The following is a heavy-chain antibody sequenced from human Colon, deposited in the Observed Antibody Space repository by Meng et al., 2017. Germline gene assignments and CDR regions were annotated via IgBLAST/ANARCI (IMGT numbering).Heavy chain of an antibody. V-gene: IGHV3-15*01. J-gene: IGHJ4*02. CDR2: IKSKTDGGTT. CDR1: GFTFSNAW. CDR3: TTARLVDTAMVYYFDY. D-gene: IGHD5-18*01. Sequence: GESLKISCAASGFTFSNAWMSWVRQAPEKGLEWVGRIKSKTDGGTTDYAAPVKGRFTISRDDSKNTLYLQMNSLKTEDTAVYYCTTARLVDTAMVYYFDYWGQGTLVTVSS.